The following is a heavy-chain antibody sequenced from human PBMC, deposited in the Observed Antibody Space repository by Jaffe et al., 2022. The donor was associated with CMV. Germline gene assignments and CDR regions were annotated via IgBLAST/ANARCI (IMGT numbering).Heavy chain of an antibody. CDR1: GESVTNDIHY. J-gene: IGHJ4*02. Sequence: QVQLQESGPGLVKPSETLSLTCTVSGESVTNDIHYWTWIRRPPGKGLEWIGHVSGNGASNYNPSLKSRVTISLDTSKNQFSLRLSSVTPADTAVYYCARGSLLYMFLDDWGQGALITVSS. V-gene: IGHV4-61*01. CDR3: ARGSLLYMFLDD. CDR2: VSGNGAS. D-gene: IGHD3-10*02.